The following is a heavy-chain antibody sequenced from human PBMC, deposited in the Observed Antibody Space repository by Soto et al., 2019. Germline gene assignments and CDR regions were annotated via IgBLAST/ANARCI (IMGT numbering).Heavy chain of an antibody. D-gene: IGHD3-3*01. CDR3: ARDRQVWSGYLNYYYYYMDV. J-gene: IGHJ6*03. V-gene: IGHV3-66*01. CDR2: IYSGGST. Sequence: PGGSLRLSCAASGFTVSSNYMSWVRQAPGKGLEWVSVIYSGGSTYYADSVKGRFTISRDNSKNTLYLQMNSLRAEDTAVYYCARDRQVWSGYLNYYYYYMDVWGKGTTVTVSS. CDR1: GFTVSSNY.